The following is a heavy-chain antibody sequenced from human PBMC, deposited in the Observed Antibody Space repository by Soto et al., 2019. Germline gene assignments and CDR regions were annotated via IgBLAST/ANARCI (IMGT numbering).Heavy chain of an antibody. CDR1: VYIFSSYW. J-gene: IGHJ4*02. V-gene: IGHV5-51*01. Sequence: PGESLKISDKGSVYIFSSYWIGWVRQMPGKGLEWMGITHGGDANTRYSPSFEGQVTISTDKSIATAYLQWSSLKASDPAMYYCARRGTYSSGWDYWGQGTLVTVSS. CDR2: THGGDANT. CDR3: ARRGTYSSGWDY. D-gene: IGHD6-19*01.